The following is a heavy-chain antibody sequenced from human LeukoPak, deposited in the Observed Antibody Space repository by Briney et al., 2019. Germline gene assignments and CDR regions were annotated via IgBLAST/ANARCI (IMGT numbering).Heavy chain of an antibody. Sequence: SVKVSCKASGGTFSRYAISWVRQAPGQGLEWMGGIIPIFGTANYAQKFQGRVTITADESTSTAYMELSSLRSEDTAVYYCAGSPGYSSGWYGYWGQGTLVTVSS. V-gene: IGHV1-69*13. CDR2: IIPIFGTA. CDR3: AGSPGYSSGWYGY. CDR1: GGTFSRYA. D-gene: IGHD6-19*01. J-gene: IGHJ4*02.